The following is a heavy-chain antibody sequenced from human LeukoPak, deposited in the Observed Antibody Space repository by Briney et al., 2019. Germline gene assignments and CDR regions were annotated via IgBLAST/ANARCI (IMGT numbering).Heavy chain of an antibody. CDR1: SGSISSSSYY. D-gene: IGHD2-15*01. CDR3: ASFVVVIAAYY. V-gene: IGHV4-39*01. J-gene: IGHJ4*02. CDR2: IYYSGST. Sequence: PAETLSLACTVSSGSISSSSYYWGWIRQPPGKGLEWIGSIYYSGSTYYNPSLKSRFTISVDTSKNQFSLKVKPETGGDSAVYLCASFVVVIAAYYWRQGTLVTVCS.